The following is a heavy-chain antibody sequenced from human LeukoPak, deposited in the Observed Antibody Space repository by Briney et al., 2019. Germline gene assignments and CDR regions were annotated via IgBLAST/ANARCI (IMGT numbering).Heavy chain of an antibody. Sequence: PGGSLRLSCAASGFTFNNYGMHWVRQAPGKGLEWVAFIRFDGGNKYYADSVKGRFTISRDSSKNTLFLQMNSLRADDTAVYYCATDSLRTYYGSGSYPLDYWGQGTLVTVSS. J-gene: IGHJ4*02. CDR3: ATDSLRTYYGSGSYPLDY. D-gene: IGHD3-10*01. CDR2: IRFDGGNK. CDR1: GFTFNNYG. V-gene: IGHV3-30*02.